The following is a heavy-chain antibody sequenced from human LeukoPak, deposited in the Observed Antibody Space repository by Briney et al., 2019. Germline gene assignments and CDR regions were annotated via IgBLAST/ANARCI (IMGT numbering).Heavy chain of an antibody. CDR3: AREVAGSGYRYYFDY. D-gene: IGHD3-22*01. J-gene: IGHJ4*02. V-gene: IGHV1-2*02. CDR2: INPHSGGT. Sequence: ASVKVSCKASGYTFTGYYIHWVRQAPGQGLEWMGWINPHSGGTNYAQKFQGGVTMTRDTSITTAYMELSSLRSDDTAVYYCAREVAGSGYRYYFDYWGQGTLVTVSS. CDR1: GYTFTGYY.